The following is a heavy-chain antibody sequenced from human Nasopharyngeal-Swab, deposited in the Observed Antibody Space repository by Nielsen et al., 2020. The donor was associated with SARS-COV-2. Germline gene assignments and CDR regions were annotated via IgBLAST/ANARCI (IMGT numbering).Heavy chain of an antibody. CDR3: ARRGPGYSYGYFDY. CDR2: IIPILGIA. Sequence: SVKVSCKASGGTFSSYAISWVRQAPGQGLEWMGGIIPILGIANYAQKFQGRVAITADKSTSTAYMELSSLRSEDTAVYYCARRGPGYSYGYFDYWGQGTLVTVSS. CDR1: GGTFSSYA. V-gene: IGHV1-69*10. D-gene: IGHD5-18*01. J-gene: IGHJ4*02.